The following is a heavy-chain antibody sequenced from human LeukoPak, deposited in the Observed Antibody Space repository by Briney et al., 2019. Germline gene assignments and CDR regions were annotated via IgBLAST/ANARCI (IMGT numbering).Heavy chain of an antibody. CDR1: GGSISSSSYY. Sequence: PSETLSLTCTVSGGSISSSSYYWGWIRQPPGKGLEWIGSIYYSGSTYYNPSLKSRVTISVDTSKNQFSLKLSSVTAADTAVYYCARENEAAGSDYWGQGTLVTVSS. CDR3: ARENEAAGSDY. D-gene: IGHD6-13*01. CDR2: IYYSGST. J-gene: IGHJ4*02. V-gene: IGHV4-39*02.